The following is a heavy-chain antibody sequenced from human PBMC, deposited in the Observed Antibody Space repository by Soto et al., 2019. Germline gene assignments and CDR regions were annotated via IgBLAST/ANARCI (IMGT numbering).Heavy chain of an antibody. D-gene: IGHD3-3*01. CDR3: ARTDYDFWSGYYGY. V-gene: IGHV4-39*01. Sequence: QLQLQESGPGLVKPSETLSLTCTVSGGSISSSSYYWGWLRQPPGKGLEWIGSIYYSGSTYYNPSLKSRGTISVDTSKNQFSLKLSSVTASDTAVYYCARTDYDFWSGYYGYWGQGTLVTVSS. CDR2: IYYSGST. CDR1: GGSISSSSYY. J-gene: IGHJ4*02.